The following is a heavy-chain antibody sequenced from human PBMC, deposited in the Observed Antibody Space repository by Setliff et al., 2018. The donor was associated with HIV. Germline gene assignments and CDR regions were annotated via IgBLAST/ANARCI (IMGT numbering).Heavy chain of an antibody. J-gene: IGHJ5*02. D-gene: IGHD3-3*01. Sequence: SETLSLTCTVSGGSISSGGYYWSWIRQHPGKGLEWIGYIYYNGSRYYNPSLKSRITISVDTFKNQFSLKLSSVTAADTAVYYCARVLDPTYYDFWRFDPWGQGTPVTVSS. CDR3: ARVLDPTYYDFWRFDP. V-gene: IGHV4-31*03. CDR2: IYYNGSR. CDR1: GGSISSGGYY.